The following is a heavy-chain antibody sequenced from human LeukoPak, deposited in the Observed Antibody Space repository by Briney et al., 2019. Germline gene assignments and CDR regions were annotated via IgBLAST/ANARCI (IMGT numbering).Heavy chain of an antibody. CDR3: ARTGVGYYGSGSYYGPRNV. Sequence: SETLSLTCAVSGGSISGTNCWSWVRQPPGKGLEWIGEISHSGTTNYNPSLKSRVTISVDTSKNQFSLKLGSVTAADTAVYYCARTGVGYYGSGSYYGPRNVWGKGTTVTISS. CDR1: GGSISGTNC. D-gene: IGHD3-10*01. V-gene: IGHV4-4*02. CDR2: ISHSGTT. J-gene: IGHJ6*04.